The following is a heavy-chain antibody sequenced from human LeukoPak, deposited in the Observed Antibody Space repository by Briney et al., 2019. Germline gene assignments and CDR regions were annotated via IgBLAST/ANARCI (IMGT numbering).Heavy chain of an antibody. Sequence: SETLSLTCTFSGGSISNYYWGWIRQPPGKGLEWIGYIYYSGSTNYNPSLKSRVTISVDTSKNQFSLKLSSVTAADTAVYYCARVRGYSSSWYWFDPWGQGTLVTVSS. D-gene: IGHD6-13*01. J-gene: IGHJ5*02. CDR2: IYYSGST. CDR1: GGSISNYY. V-gene: IGHV4-59*01. CDR3: ARVRGYSSSWYWFDP.